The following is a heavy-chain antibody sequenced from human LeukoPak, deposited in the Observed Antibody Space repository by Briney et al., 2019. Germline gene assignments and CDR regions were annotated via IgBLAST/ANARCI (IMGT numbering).Heavy chain of an antibody. Sequence: SETLSLTCAVYGGSFSGYYWSWIRQPPGKGLEWIGEINHSGSTNYNPSLKSRVTISVDTSKNQFSLKLSSVTAADTVVYYCARVKLERLSDRLHYYYYMDVWGKGTTVTVSS. V-gene: IGHV4-34*01. D-gene: IGHD1-1*01. CDR1: GGSFSGYY. CDR2: INHSGST. J-gene: IGHJ6*03. CDR3: ARVKLERLSDRLHYYYYMDV.